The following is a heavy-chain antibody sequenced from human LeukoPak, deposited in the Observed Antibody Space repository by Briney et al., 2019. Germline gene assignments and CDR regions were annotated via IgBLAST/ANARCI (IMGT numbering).Heavy chain of an antibody. V-gene: IGHV3-30*18. D-gene: IGHD3-22*01. J-gene: IGHJ1*01. CDR3: AKARGPYYDSSGYYSRYFQH. CDR2: ISYDGSNK. Sequence: GGSLRLSCAASGFTFSSYGMHWVRQAPGKGLEWVAVISYDGSNKYYADSVKGRFTISRDNSKNTLYLQMNSLRAEDTAVYYCAKARGPYYDSSGYYSRYFQHWGQGTLVTVSS. CDR1: GFTFSSYG.